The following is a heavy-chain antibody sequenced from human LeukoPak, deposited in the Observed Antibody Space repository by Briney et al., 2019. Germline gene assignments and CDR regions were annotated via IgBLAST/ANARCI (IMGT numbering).Heavy chain of an antibody. D-gene: IGHD5-12*01. Sequence: VRVSCKASGYTFTGYYMHWVRQAPGQGLEWMGGVIPMFGSAIYAQRFQARVTITADESASTAYMELSSLRSEDTAVYYCARGLFGAYDAFDYWGQGTLVTVSS. J-gene: IGHJ4*02. CDR2: VIPMFGSA. CDR3: ARGLFGAYDAFDY. V-gene: IGHV1-69*13. CDR1: GYTFTGYY.